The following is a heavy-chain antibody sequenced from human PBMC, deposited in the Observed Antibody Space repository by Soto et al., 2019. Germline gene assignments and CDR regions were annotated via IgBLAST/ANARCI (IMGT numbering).Heavy chain of an antibody. CDR1: GGTFSSYT. Sequence: QVQLVQSGAEVKKPGSSVKVSCKASGGTFSSYTISWVRQAPGQGLEWMGRIIPILGIANYAQKFQGRVTITADKSTSTAYMELSSLRSEDTAVYYCAREAYCSSTSCYGGWGQGTLVTVSS. V-gene: IGHV1-69*08. J-gene: IGHJ4*02. D-gene: IGHD2-2*01. CDR3: AREAYCSSTSCYGG. CDR2: IIPILGIA.